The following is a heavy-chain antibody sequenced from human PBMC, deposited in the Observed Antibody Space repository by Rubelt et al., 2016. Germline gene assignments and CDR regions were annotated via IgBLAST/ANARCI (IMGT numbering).Heavy chain of an antibody. V-gene: IGHV1-18*01. CDR3: ARGGIYSPDY. CDR2: ISTSNGNI. D-gene: IGHD3-16*01. CDR1: GYTFTTFG. Sequence: QVQLVQSGAEVKKPGASVKVSCKTSGYTFTTFGISWIRQAPGQGLEWMGWISTSNGNIKYGEKFQGRVTMTTDTSTSTVYMELMSLRSDDTAVYYCARGGIYSPDYWGQGTLVTVSS. J-gene: IGHJ4*02.